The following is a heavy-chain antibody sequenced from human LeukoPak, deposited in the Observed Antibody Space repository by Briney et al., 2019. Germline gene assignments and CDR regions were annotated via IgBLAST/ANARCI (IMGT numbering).Heavy chain of an antibody. J-gene: IGHJ4*02. CDR2: ISYDGSNK. CDR1: GFTFSSYG. CDR3: AKEGGSYYGFDY. V-gene: IGHV3-30*18. D-gene: IGHD1-26*01. Sequence: GGSLRLSCAASGFTFSSYGMHWVRQAPGKGLEWVAVISYDGSNKYYADSVKGRFTISRDNSKNTLYLQMNSLRAEDTAVYYCAKEGGSYYGFDYWGQGTLVTASS.